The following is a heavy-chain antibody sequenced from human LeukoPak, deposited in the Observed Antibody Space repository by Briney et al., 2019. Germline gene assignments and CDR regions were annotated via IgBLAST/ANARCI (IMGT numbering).Heavy chain of an antibody. D-gene: IGHD3-3*01. CDR1: GFTVSSNY. CDR2: ISSSSSTI. CDR3: ARDSRMNYYAS. Sequence: GGSLRLSCAASGFTVSSNYMSWVRQAPGKGLEWVSYISSSSSTIYYADSVKGRFTISRDNAKNSLYLQMNSLRAEDTAMYYCARDSRMNYYASWGRGTLVTVSS. J-gene: IGHJ5*02. V-gene: IGHV3-48*04.